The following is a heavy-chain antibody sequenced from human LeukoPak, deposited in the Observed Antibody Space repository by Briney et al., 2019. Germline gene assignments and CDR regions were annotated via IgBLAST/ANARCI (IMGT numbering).Heavy chain of an antibody. J-gene: IGHJ4*02. CDR2: IYYSGST. CDR3: ARVRSYYYGSGDY. CDR1: GGSISSGGYY. V-gene: IGHV4-31*03. Sequence: SETLSLTCTVSGGSISSGGYYWSWIRQHPGKGLEWIGYIYYSGSTYYNPSLKSRVTISVDTSKNQFSLKLSSVTAADTAVYYCARVRSYYYGSGDYWGQGTLVTVSS. D-gene: IGHD3-10*01.